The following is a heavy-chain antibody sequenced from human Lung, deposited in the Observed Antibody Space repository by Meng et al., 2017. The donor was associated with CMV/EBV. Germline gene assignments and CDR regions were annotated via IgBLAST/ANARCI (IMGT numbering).Heavy chain of an antibody. V-gene: IGHV3-21*01. J-gene: IGHJ6*02. CDR1: GFTFSSYS. CDR3: ARDLRGYSGYDYPYYYYGMDV. D-gene: IGHD5-12*01. CDR2: ISSSSSYI. Sequence: GGSLRLSCAASGFTFSSYSMNWVRQAPGKGLEWVSPISSSSSYIYYADSVKGRFTISRDNAKNSLYLQMNSLRAEDTAVYYCARDLRGYSGYDYPYYYYGMDVWGQGTTVTGSS.